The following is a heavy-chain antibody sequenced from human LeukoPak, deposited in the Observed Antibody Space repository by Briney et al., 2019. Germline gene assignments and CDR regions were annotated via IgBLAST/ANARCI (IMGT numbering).Heavy chain of an antibody. D-gene: IGHD2-15*01. Sequence: PSETLSLTCTVSGYSISSGYYWGWIRQPPGKGLEWIGSLYHSGSTYYNPSLKSRLTISVDTSKNQFSLKVSSVTAADTAVYYCARGRRGYCSGGSCCSGRNWFDPWGQGTLVTVSS. CDR2: LYHSGST. CDR3: ARGRRGYCSGGSCCSGRNWFDP. CDR1: GYSISSGYY. V-gene: IGHV4-38-2*02. J-gene: IGHJ5*02.